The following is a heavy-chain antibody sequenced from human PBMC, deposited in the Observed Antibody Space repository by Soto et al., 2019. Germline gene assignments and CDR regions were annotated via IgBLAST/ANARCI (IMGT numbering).Heavy chain of an antibody. J-gene: IGHJ6*02. D-gene: IGHD3-3*01. CDR2: ISSSSSYI. CDR3: ARSWNYYYYYGMDV. CDR1: GFTFSSYS. V-gene: IGHV3-21*01. Sequence: EVQLVESGGGLVKPGGSLRLSCAASGFTFSSYSMNWVLQAPGKGLEWVSSISSSSSYIYYADSVKGRFTISRDNAKNSLYLQMNSLRAEDTAVYYCARSWNYYYYYGMDVWGQGTTVTVSS.